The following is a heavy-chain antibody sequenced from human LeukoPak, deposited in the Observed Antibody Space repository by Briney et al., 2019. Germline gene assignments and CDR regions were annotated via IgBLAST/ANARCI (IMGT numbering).Heavy chain of an antibody. D-gene: IGHD3-22*01. CDR1: GFTFSTYA. CDR2: ISASGGRT. CDR3: AKGDYSSSWYTMIVVVPYFDY. V-gene: IGHV3-23*01. J-gene: IGHJ4*02. Sequence: GGSLRLSCAASGFTFSTYAMSWVRQAPGKGLEWVSSISASGGRTYYADSVKGRFTISRDNSKNTLYLQMNSLRAEDTAVYYCAKGDYSSSWYTMIVVVPYFDYWGQGTLVTVSS.